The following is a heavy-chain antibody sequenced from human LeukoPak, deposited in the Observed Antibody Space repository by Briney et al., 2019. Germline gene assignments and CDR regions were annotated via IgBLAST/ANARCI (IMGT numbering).Heavy chain of an antibody. D-gene: IGHD3-10*01. Sequence: GASVKVSCKASGGTFSSYAISWVRQAPGQGLEWMGGIIPIFGTANYAQKFQGRVTITADESTSTAYMELSSLRSEDTAVYYCARGHYGSGSFPTAYYYYYGMDVWGQGTTVTVSS. CDR3: ARGHYGSGSFPTAYYYYYGMDV. J-gene: IGHJ6*02. CDR2: IIPIFGTA. CDR1: GGTFSSYA. V-gene: IGHV1-69*13.